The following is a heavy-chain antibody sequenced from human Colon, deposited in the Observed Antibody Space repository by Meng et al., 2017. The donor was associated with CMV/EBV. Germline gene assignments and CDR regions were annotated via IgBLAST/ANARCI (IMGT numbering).Heavy chain of an antibody. J-gene: IGHJ6*02. D-gene: IGHD3-9*01. CDR2: IIPIFGTA. CDR3: ARGRRLRYFDPHVVGPYGMDV. Sequence: SVTVSCKASGGTFSSYAISWVRQAPGQGLEWMGGIIPIFGTANYAQKFQGRVTITTDESTSTAYMELSSLRSEDTAVYYCARGRRLRYFDPHVVGPYGMDVWGQGTTVTVSS. CDR1: GGTFSSYA. V-gene: IGHV1-69*05.